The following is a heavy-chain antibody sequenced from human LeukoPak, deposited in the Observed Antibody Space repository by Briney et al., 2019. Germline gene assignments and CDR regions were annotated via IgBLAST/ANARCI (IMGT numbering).Heavy chain of an antibody. CDR3: ARRYSSGWYYYFDY. Sequence: SETLSLTCTVSGGSVSSGSYYWSWIRQPPGKGLKWIGYIYYSGSTNQNSSLKSRVTISVDTSKNQFSLKLSSVTAADTAVYYCARRYSSGWYYYFDYWGQGTLVTVSS. CDR2: IYYSGST. J-gene: IGHJ4*02. D-gene: IGHD6-19*01. V-gene: IGHV4-61*01. CDR1: GGSVSSGSYY.